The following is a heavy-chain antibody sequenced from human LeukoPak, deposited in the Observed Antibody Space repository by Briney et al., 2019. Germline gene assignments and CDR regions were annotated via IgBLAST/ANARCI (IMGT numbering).Heavy chain of an antibody. V-gene: IGHV4-59*08. CDR3: ARRKRGSGGPFDY. CDR2: MDYSGST. Sequence: PSETLSLTCTVSGGSISDYYWTWIRQSPGTGLEWIGYMDYSGSTAYNPSLKSRVTISIDTSKKQFSLELNSVTAADTAIYFCARRKRGSGGPFDYWGQGTLVTVSS. CDR1: GGSISDYY. J-gene: IGHJ4*02. D-gene: IGHD6-19*01.